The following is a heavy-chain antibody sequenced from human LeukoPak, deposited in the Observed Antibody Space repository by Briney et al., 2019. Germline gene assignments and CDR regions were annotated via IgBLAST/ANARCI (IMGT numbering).Heavy chain of an antibody. CDR3: AKDLRGGYRYQPDY. V-gene: IGHV3-30*18. J-gene: IGHJ4*02. CDR1: GFSFNYYA. D-gene: IGHD5-12*01. Sequence: GGSLRLSCAASGFSFNYYAMHWVRQAPGKGLERVALISDDGSKKYYADSMKGRFTISRDNSKKSLYLQMSSLRAEDTAVYYCAKDLRGGYRYQPDYWGQGTLVTVSS. CDR2: ISDDGSKK.